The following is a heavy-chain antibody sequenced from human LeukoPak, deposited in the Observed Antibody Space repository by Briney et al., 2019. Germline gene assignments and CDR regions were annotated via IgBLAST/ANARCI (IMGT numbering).Heavy chain of an antibody. CDR1: GFTFSSYA. J-gene: IGHJ4*02. Sequence: GGSLTLSCAPSGFTFSSYAMSWARQARGRGLEWLSAISGSGGSIYYADSVKAPFTISRNNSKTTLYLKMHSLRAEDTAVYYCAKDGIMFDDWGQGTLVTVSS. CDR3: AKDGIMFDD. CDR2: ISGSGGSI. D-gene: IGHD3-16*01. V-gene: IGHV3-23*01.